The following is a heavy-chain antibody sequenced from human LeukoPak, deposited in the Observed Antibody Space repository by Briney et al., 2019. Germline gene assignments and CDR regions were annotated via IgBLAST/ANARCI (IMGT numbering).Heavy chain of an antibody. V-gene: IGHV4-59*01. CDR3: AREPPKSPTQGFDI. Sequence: PSETLSLTCTVSGGSISSYYWSWIRQPPGKGLEWIGYIYYSGSTNYNPSLKSRVTISVDTSKNQFSLKLSSVTAADTAVYYCAREPPKSPTQGFDIWDQGTMVTVSS. J-gene: IGHJ3*02. CDR2: IYYSGST. CDR1: GGSISSYY.